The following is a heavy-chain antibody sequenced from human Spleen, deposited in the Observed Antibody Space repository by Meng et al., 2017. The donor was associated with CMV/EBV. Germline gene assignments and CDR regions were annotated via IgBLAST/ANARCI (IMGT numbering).Heavy chain of an antibody. CDR1: GGPIGINNYY. Sequence: SETLSLTCTVSGGPIGINNYYWAWIRQPPGKGLEWIATIYYTGTTYYNPSLKSRVTISVDTSKNQFSLKLSSVTAADTAVYYCARGLDSGWYPAAWGQGTLVTVSS. V-gene: IGHV4-39*07. CDR2: IYYTGTT. J-gene: IGHJ5*02. D-gene: IGHD6-19*01. CDR3: ARGLDSGWYPAA.